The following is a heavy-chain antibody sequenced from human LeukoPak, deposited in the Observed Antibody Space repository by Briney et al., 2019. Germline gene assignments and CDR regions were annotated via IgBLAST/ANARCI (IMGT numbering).Heavy chain of an antibody. CDR3: ARDPAGNGYYDILTGYRGYYFDY. V-gene: IGHV3-30-3*01. Sequence: PGGSLRLSCAASGFTFSSYAMHWVRQAPGKGLEWVAVISYDGGNKYYADSVKGRFTISRDNSKNTLYLQMNSLRAEDTAVYYCARDPAGNGYYDILTGYRGYYFDYWGQGTLVTVSS. J-gene: IGHJ4*02. D-gene: IGHD3-9*01. CDR2: ISYDGGNK. CDR1: GFTFSSYA.